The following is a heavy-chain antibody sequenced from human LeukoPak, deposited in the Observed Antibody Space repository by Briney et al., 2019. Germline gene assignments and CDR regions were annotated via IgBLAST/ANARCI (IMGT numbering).Heavy chain of an antibody. CDR3: ARALPSFYGSGSYSKTLDY. D-gene: IGHD3-10*01. CDR2: INPNSGGT. V-gene: IGHV1-2*06. J-gene: IGHJ4*02. CDR1: GYTFTGYY. Sequence: ASVKVSCKASGYTFTGYYMHWVRQAPGQGLEWMGRINPNSGGTNYAQKFQGRVTRTRDTSISTAYMELSRLRSDDTAVYYCARALPSFYGSGSYSKTLDYWGQGTLVTVSS.